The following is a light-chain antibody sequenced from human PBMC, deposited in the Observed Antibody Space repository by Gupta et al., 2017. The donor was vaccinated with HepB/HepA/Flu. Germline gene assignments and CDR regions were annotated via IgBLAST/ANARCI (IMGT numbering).Light chain of an antibody. Sequence: DIMMTQSPSSLPVTLGQSASISCRSSQTLLDSYGDTYLHWFQQRPGQAPRRLIYKVSTRDYGVPDSFSGSGYGTDFTLKISSGEAEDVGVYYCIQGKRPLGIFGQGTPMDIK. CDR3: IQGKRPLGI. CDR1: QTLLDSYGDTY. J-gene: IGKJ2*02. CDR2: KVS. V-gene: IGKV2-30*01.